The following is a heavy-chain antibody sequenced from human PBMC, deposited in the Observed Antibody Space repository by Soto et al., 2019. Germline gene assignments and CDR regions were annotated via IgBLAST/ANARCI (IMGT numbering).Heavy chain of an antibody. Sequence: GGSLRLSCAASGFTFSSYTMNWVRQAPGKGLEWVSAISGSGGSTYYADSVKGRFTISRDNSKNTLYLQMNSLRAEDTAVYYCAKDILTGFNTPFWSPFEYWGQGTLVTVSS. CDR2: ISGSGGST. D-gene: IGHD3-9*01. J-gene: IGHJ4*02. V-gene: IGHV3-23*01. CDR1: GFTFSSYT. CDR3: AKDILTGFNTPFWSPFEY.